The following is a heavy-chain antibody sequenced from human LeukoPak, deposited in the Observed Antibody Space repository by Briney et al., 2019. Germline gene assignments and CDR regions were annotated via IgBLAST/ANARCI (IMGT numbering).Heavy chain of an antibody. J-gene: IGHJ3*02. Sequence: GGSLRLSCAASGFTFSGSAMHWVRQASGKGLEWVGRIRSKANSYATAYAASVKGRFTISRDDSKNTAYLQMNSLKTEDTAVYYCTTRRLDAFDIWGQGTMVTVSS. CDR3: TTRRLDAFDI. CDR2: IRSKANSYAT. CDR1: GFTFSGSA. V-gene: IGHV3-73*01.